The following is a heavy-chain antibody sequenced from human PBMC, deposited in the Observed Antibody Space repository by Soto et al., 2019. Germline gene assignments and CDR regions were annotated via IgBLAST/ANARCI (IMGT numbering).Heavy chain of an antibody. CDR2: IIPIFGTA. Sequence: GASVKVSCKASGGTFSSYAISWVRQAPGQGLEWMGGIIPIFGTANYAQKFQGRVTITADESTSTAYMELSSLRSEDTAVYYCARGLRSYYSPSQPTRGMDVWGQGTTVTVSS. D-gene: IGHD3-10*01. V-gene: IGHV1-69*13. CDR1: GGTFSSYA. CDR3: ARGLRSYYSPSQPTRGMDV. J-gene: IGHJ6*02.